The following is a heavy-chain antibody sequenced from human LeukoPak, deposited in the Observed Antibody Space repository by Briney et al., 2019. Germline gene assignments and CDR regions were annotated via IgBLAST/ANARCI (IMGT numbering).Heavy chain of an antibody. CDR2: FDPEDGEI. CDR3: AADRGDYSGSYWTAFDI. Sequence: VSVKVSCKVSDYTLTELSMHWVRQAPGKGLEWLGGFDPEDGEIIYAQKFQGRVTMSDDTSTDTAYMELGSLRSDDTAVYYCAADRGDYSGSYWTAFDIWGQGTMVTVSS. CDR1: DYTLTELS. J-gene: IGHJ3*02. V-gene: IGHV1-24*01. D-gene: IGHD1-26*01.